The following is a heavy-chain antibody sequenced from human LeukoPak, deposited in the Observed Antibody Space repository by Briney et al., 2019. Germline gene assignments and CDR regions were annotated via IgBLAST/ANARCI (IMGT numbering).Heavy chain of an antibody. V-gene: IGHV3-15*07. CDR3: TTGGDVIVAGTRAFDI. D-gene: IGHD5-12*01. CDR1: GFTFSSYA. Sequence: GGSLRLSCAASGFTFSSYAMNWVRQAPGKGLEWVGRVKSKIDGGTTDYAAPVQDRFTISRDDSQATLYLQMNSLKTDDTAVYYCTTGGDVIVAGTRAFDIWGQGTLVTVSS. CDR2: VKSKIDGGTT. J-gene: IGHJ3*02.